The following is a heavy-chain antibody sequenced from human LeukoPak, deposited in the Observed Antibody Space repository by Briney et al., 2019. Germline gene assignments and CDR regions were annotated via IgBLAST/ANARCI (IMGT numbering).Heavy chain of an antibody. CDR1: GYTFTGYY. CDR3: ARDDARGYPSDY. D-gene: IGHD5-18*01. J-gene: IGHJ4*02. V-gene: IGHV1-18*04. Sequence: GASVKVSCKASGYTFTGYYMHWVRQAPGQGLEWMGWISAYNGNTNYAQKLQGRVTMTTDTSTSTAYMELRSLRSDDTAVYYCARDDARGYPSDYWGQGTLVTVSS. CDR2: ISAYNGNT.